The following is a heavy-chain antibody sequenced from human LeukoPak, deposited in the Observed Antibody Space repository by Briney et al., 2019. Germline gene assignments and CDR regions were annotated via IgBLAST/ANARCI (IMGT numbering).Heavy chain of an antibody. D-gene: IGHD3-9*01. CDR1: GFTFSNAW. V-gene: IGHV3-15*01. J-gene: IGHJ4*02. CDR2: IKSKTDGGTT. Sequence: GGSLRLSCAASGFTFSNAWMSWVRQAPGKGLEWVCRIKSKTDGGTTDYAAPVKGRFTISRDDSKNTLYLQINSLKTEATAVYYCTTEDDRLFDYWGQGTLVTVSS. CDR3: TTEDDRLFDY.